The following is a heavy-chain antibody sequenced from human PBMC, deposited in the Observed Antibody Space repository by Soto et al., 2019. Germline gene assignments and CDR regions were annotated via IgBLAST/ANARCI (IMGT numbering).Heavy chain of an antibody. V-gene: IGHV4-4*02. J-gene: IGHJ6*02. CDR2: IYHSGST. D-gene: IGHD2-2*01. Sequence: SVILSLPRAVSGGYIRSSNWCRWVRQPPGKGLEWIGEIYHSGSTNYNPSLKSRVTISVDKSKNQFSLKLSSVTAADTAVYYCARGCSSTSCPLLGMDVWGQGTTVTVSS. CDR1: GGYIRSSNW. CDR3: ARGCSSTSCPLLGMDV.